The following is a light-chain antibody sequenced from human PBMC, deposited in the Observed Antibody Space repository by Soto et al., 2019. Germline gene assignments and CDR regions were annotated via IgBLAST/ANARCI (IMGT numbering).Light chain of an antibody. CDR1: QSVRSN. Sequence: EIVLTQSPATLSLSPGERATLSCRASQSVRSNLAWYQHKPGQAPRLLIYDASTRATGIPARFSGSGSGTEFTLTISSLPSEDFAFYYCQQYNSCPRTFGPGTRLDIK. J-gene: IGKJ3*01. V-gene: IGKV3-15*01. CDR2: DAS. CDR3: QQYNSCPRT.